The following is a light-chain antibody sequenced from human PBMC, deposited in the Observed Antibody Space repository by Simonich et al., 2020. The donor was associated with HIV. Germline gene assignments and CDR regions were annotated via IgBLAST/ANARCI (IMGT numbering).Light chain of an antibody. CDR2: GAS. V-gene: IGKV3-15*01. CDR1: QSVSSS. CDR3: QQYNNWPRT. J-gene: IGKJ1*01. Sequence: EIVMTQSPATLSVSPGERATLSCRASQSVSSSLAWYQQKPGQAPRLLIYGASTRATDIPARFSGSGSGTEFTLTISSLQSKDFAVYYCQQYNNWPRTFGQGAKVEIK.